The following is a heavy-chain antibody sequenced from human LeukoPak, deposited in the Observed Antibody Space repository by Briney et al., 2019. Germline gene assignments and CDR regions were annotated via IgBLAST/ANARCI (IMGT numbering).Heavy chain of an antibody. Sequence: ASVKVSCKASGGTFSSYAISWVRQAPGQGLEWMGRIIPILGIANYAQKFQGRVTITADKSTSTAYMELSSLRSEDTAVYYCARGATPTLSDILTGSGGVWFDPWGQGTLVTVSS. J-gene: IGHJ5*02. CDR2: IIPILGIA. V-gene: IGHV1-69*04. CDR1: GGTFSSYA. D-gene: IGHD3-9*01. CDR3: ARGATPTLSDILTGSGGVWFDP.